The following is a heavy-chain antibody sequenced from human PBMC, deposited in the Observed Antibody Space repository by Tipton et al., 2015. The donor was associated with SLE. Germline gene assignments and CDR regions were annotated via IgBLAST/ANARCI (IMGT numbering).Heavy chain of an antibody. J-gene: IGHJ5*02. D-gene: IGHD6-13*01. CDR1: GGSFSGYY. CDR2: IYYSGST. CDR3: ARRSSSSNWFDP. Sequence: TLSLTCAVYGGSFSGYYWSWIRQPPGKGLEWIGSIYYSGSTYYNPSLKSRVTISVDTSKNQFSLKLSSVTAADTAVCYCARRSSSSNWFDPWGQGTLVTVSS. V-gene: IGHV4-34*01.